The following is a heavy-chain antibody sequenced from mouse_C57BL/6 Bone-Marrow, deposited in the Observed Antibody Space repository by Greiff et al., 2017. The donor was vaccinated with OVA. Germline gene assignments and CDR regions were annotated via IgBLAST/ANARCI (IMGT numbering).Heavy chain of an antibody. V-gene: IGHV1-42*01. CDR3: ARMGDFDV. Sequence: VQLQQSGPELVKPGASVKISCKASGYSFTGYYMNWVKQSPEKSLEWIGEINHSTGGTTYNQKFKAKATLTVDKSSSTAYMQLKSLTSEDSAVYYCARMGDFDVWGTGTTVTVSS. CDR1: GYSFTGYY. CDR2: INHSTGGT. J-gene: IGHJ1*03.